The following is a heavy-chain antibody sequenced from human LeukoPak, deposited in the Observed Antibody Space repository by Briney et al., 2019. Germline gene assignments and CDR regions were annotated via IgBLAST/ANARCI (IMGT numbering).Heavy chain of an antibody. J-gene: IGHJ5*02. CDR1: GGSISSGGYY. CDR2: IYYSGST. Sequence: SETLSLTCTVSGGSISSGGYYWGWIRQPPGKGLEWIGSIYYSGSTYYNPSLKSRVTISVDTSKNQFSLKLSSVTAADTAVYYCARDFGNRFDPWGQGTLVTVSS. CDR3: ARDFGNRFDP. V-gene: IGHV4-39*07. D-gene: IGHD4-23*01.